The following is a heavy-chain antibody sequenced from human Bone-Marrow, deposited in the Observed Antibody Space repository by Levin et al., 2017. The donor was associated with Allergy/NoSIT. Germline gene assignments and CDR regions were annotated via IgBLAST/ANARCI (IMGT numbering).Heavy chain of an antibody. CDR3: ARQATYGFRRGFDP. CDR2: IYYNGYT. CDR1: GGSISSSSYY. J-gene: IGHJ5*02. Sequence: SETLSLTCTVSGGSISSSSYYWAWIRQPPGKGLEWIGSIYYNGYTYYNPSLKSRVTISVDTSKNQFSLKLSSVTAADTSVYYCARQATYGFRRGFDPWGQGTLVSVSS. D-gene: IGHD3-10*01. V-gene: IGHV4-39*01.